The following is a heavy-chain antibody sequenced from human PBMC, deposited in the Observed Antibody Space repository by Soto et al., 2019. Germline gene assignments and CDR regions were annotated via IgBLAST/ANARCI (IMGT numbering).Heavy chain of an antibody. V-gene: IGHV4-4*02. CDR3: ARASGVCSSTSCPFGY. J-gene: IGHJ4*02. Sequence: QVQLQESGPGLVKPSGTLSLTCAVSGGSISSSNWWSWVRQPPGKGLEWIGEIYHSGSTNYNPSLKSRVTISXDKPKXXFSLKLSSVTAADTAVYYCARASGVCSSTSCPFGYWGQGTLVTVSS. D-gene: IGHD2-2*01. CDR1: GGSISSSNW. CDR2: IYHSGST.